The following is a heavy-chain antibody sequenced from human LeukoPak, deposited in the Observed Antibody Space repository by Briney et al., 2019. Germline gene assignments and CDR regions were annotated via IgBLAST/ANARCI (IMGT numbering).Heavy chain of an antibody. CDR3: ARDRLYSRGRDFDY. J-gene: IGHJ4*02. CDR1: GHIFTYYY. D-gene: IGHD3-22*01. Sequence: ASVKVSCKASGHIFTYYYIHWVRQAPGLGLEWMGWINPNSGGTDYAQNFQGRGTMTRDTSISTAYMELSRLTSDDTAVYYCARDRLYSRGRDFDYWGQGTLVTVSS. V-gene: IGHV1-2*02. CDR2: INPNSGGT.